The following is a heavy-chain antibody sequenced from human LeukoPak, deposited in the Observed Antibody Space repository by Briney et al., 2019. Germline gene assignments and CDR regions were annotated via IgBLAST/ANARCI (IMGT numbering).Heavy chain of an antibody. V-gene: IGHV3-20*04. D-gene: IGHD2-2*01. J-gene: IGHJ4*02. CDR3: ARDWYHAIDY. CDR1: GFTFDDYG. Sequence: PGGSLRLSCAASGFTFDDYGMSWVRQAPGKGLEWVSGFNWRGGSTGYADSVKGRFTISRDNAKNSLYLQMNSLRAEDTAVYYCARDWYHAIDYWGQGTLVTVSS. CDR2: FNWRGGST.